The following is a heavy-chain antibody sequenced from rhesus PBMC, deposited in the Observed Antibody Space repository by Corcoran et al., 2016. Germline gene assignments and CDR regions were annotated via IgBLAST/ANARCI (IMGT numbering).Heavy chain of an antibody. J-gene: IGHJ4*01. CDR2: INHKTGGT. D-gene: IGHD4-4*01. V-gene: IGHV1-138*01. CDR1: GYTFTDYY. CDR3: ARGGTYGSYLDS. Sequence: VQLVQSGAEVKKPGASVKVSCKVSGYTFTDYYMQWVRQAPGQGLEWMGRINHKTGGTDYAQEFQDRVNMTRDTSTSTAYMELSSLRSEDTAVYYCARGGTYGSYLDSWGQGVLVTVSS.